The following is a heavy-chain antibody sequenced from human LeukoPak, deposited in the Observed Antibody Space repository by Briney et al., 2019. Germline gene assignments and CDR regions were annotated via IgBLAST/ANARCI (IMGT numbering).Heavy chain of an antibody. CDR3: GRHDGGSGWPWLGIDY. V-gene: IGHV1-18*01. CDR2: VSAYNGNT. J-gene: IGHJ4*02. Sequence: ASVKVSCKASGYTFTSYGISWVRQAPGQGLEWMGWVSAYNGNTNYAQKFQGRVTMTTDTPTSTVYMELRSLRSDDAAVYYCGRHDGGSGWPWLGIDYWGQGTLVTVSS. CDR1: GYTFTSYG. D-gene: IGHD6-25*01.